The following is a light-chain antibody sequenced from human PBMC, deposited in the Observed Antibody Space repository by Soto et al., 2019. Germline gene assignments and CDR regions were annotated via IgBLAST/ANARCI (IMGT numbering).Light chain of an antibody. CDR3: CSYAGSNNFPYV. CDR2: EVS. CDR1: SSDVGGYNY. V-gene: IGLV2-8*01. J-gene: IGLJ1*01. Sequence: QSVLTQPPSASGSPGQSVTISCTGTSSDVGGYNYVSWYQQHPGKTPKLMIYEVSKRPSGVPDRFPGSKSGNTASLTVSGLQAEDEADYYCCSYAGSNNFPYVFGTGTKVTVL.